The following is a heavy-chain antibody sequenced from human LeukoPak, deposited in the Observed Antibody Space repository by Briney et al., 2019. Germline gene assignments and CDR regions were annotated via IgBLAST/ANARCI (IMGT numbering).Heavy chain of an antibody. Sequence: ASVKVSCKAAEYTLTSYDINWVRQATGQGLEWMGWMNPTSGYTGYAQKFQGRVTMTRDTSISTAYMELSSLRSDDTAVYYCARMRGYSLGYWYLDLWGRGTLVTVSS. J-gene: IGHJ2*01. D-gene: IGHD5-18*01. V-gene: IGHV1-8*01. CDR3: ARMRGYSLGYWYLDL. CDR2: MNPTSGYT. CDR1: EYTLTSYD.